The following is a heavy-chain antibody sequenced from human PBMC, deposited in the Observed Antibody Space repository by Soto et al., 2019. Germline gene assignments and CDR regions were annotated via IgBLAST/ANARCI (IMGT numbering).Heavy chain of an antibody. Sequence: SETLSLTCIVSGGSISSSSYYWGWIRQPPGKGLEWIGSIYYSGTTYYNPSLKSRVTIFVDTSKNQFSLKLSSVTAADTAVYYCARSPRYYYYGMDVWGQGTTVT. CDR2: IYYSGTT. J-gene: IGHJ6*02. CDR3: ARSPRYYYYGMDV. CDR1: GGSISSSSYY. V-gene: IGHV4-39*01.